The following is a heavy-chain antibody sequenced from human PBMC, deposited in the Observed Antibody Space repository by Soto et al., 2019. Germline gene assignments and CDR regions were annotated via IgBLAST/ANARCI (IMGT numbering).Heavy chain of an antibody. V-gene: IGHV3-21*01. D-gene: IGHD3-10*01. J-gene: IGHJ3*02. CDR3: ARALPYGSGSYGAFDI. Sequence: EVQLVESGGGLVKPGGSLRLSCAASGFTFSSYSMNWVRQAPGKGLECVSSISSSSSYIYYADSVKGRFTISRDNAKNSLYLQMNSLRAEDTAVYYCARALPYGSGSYGAFDIWGQGTMVTVSS. CDR2: ISSSSSYI. CDR1: GFTFSSYS.